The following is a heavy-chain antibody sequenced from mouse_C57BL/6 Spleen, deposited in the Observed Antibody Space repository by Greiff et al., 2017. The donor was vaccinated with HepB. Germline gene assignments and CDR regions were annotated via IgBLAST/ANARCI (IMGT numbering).Heavy chain of an antibody. Sequence: EVMLVESGGDLVKPGGSLKLSCAASGFTFSSYGMSWVRQTPDKRLEWVATISSGGSYTYYPDSVKGRFTISRDNAKNTLYLQMSSLKSEDTAMYYCARHVADSSGHYAMDYWGQGTSVTVSS. V-gene: IGHV5-6*01. D-gene: IGHD3-2*02. CDR2: ISSGGSYT. CDR1: GFTFSSYG. CDR3: ARHVADSSGHYAMDY. J-gene: IGHJ4*01.